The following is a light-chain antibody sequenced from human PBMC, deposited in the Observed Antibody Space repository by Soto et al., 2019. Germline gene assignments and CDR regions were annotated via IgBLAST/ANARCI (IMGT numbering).Light chain of an antibody. V-gene: IGLV2-14*01. Sequence: QAVVTQPASVSGSPGQSITISCTGTSSDVGGYNYVSWYQQHPGKVPKLMIYDVTDRPSGVSDRFSGSKSGNTASLTISGLQPEDEADYYCSSYTSSNTLVFGTGTKLTVL. CDR1: SSDVGGYNY. CDR3: SSYTSSNTLV. J-gene: IGLJ1*01. CDR2: DVT.